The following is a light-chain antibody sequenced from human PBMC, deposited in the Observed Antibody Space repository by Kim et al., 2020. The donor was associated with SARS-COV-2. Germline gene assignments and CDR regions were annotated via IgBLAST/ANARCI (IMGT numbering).Light chain of an antibody. V-gene: IGKV1-5*01. CDR2: DAS. CDR3: QQYDSYIT. CDR1: QSISTW. J-gene: IGKJ3*01. Sequence: DIQMTQSPSTLSASVGDRVIITCRASQSISTWLAWYQQKPGKAPKALIYDASSLESGVPSRFSGSGSGTEFTLTISNLQPDDFATYYCQQYDSYITFGPGTKVDIK.